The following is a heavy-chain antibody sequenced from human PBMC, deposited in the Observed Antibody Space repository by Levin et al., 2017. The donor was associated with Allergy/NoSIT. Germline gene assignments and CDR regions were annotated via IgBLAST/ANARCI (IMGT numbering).Heavy chain of an antibody. D-gene: IGHD3-10*01. CDR3: AKDAKRGRDQPYYFDC. V-gene: IGHV3-23*01. J-gene: IGHJ4*02. CDR2: IINSGVGT. CDR1: GFTFNNYA. Sequence: GESLKISCAASGFTFNNYAMSWVRQAPGKGLEWVSSIINSGVGTYYADSVKGRFTISRDNSKNTMYLQMNSLRAEDTAVYFCAKDAKRGRDQPYYFDCWGQGALVTASS.